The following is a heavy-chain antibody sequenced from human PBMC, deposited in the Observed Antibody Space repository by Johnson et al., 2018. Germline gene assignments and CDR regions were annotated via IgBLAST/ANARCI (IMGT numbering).Heavy chain of an antibody. CDR1: GFTFNMYW. D-gene: IGHD2-2*01. CDR3: AKDIEVGSSSSSPIDY. CDR2: IISDGSSA. J-gene: IGHJ4*02. Sequence: VQLVESGGNLVQPGGSLRLSCAASGFTFNMYWMHWVRRAPGKGLVWVSRIISDGSSATYADSGKGRFTTSSDKSKNTLYLQMNNLRVDDTAVYYCAKDIEVGSSSSSPIDYWGQGTLGTVSS. V-gene: IGHV3-74*01.